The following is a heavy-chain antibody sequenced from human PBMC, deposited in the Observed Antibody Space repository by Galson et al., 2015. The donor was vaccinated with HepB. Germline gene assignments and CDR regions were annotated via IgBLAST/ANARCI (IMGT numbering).Heavy chain of an antibody. Sequence: SLTLSCAASGFTFSSYAMSWVRQAPGKGLEWVSAIGGSGGSTYYADSVKGRFTISRDNSKNTLYLQMNSLRAEDTAEYYCAKDAKVRGVPRGMDVWGQGTTVTVSS. CDR2: IGGSGGST. J-gene: IGHJ6*02. CDR3: AKDAKVRGVPRGMDV. CDR1: GFTFSSYA. V-gene: IGHV3-23*01. D-gene: IGHD3-10*01.